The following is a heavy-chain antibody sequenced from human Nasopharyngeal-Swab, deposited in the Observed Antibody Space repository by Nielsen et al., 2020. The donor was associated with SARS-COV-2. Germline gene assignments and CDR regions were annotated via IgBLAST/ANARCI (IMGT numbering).Heavy chain of an antibody. Sequence: SVKVSCKASGGTFSSYAISWVRQAPGQGLEWMGRIIPILGIANYAQKFQDRVTITADKSTSTAYMELSSLRSEDTAVYYCARLAAALRGWGMDVWGQGTTVTVSS. CDR2: IIPILGIA. D-gene: IGHD6-13*01. CDR1: GGTFSSYA. J-gene: IGHJ6*02. V-gene: IGHV1-69*04. CDR3: ARLAAALRGWGMDV.